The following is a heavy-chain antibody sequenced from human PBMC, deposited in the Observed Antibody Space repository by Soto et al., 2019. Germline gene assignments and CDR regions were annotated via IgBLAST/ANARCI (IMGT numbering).Heavy chain of an antibody. CDR1: GFTVSSNY. Sequence: EVQLVESGGGLVQPGGSLRLSCAASGFTVSSNYMSWVRQAPGKGLEWVSVIYSGGSTYYADSVKGRFTISRDNSKNTLYLQMNSLRAEDTAVYYCATPSIAASNYYYYMDVWGKGTTVTVSS. CDR2: IYSGGST. V-gene: IGHV3-66*01. D-gene: IGHD6-13*01. J-gene: IGHJ6*03. CDR3: ATPSIAASNYYYYMDV.